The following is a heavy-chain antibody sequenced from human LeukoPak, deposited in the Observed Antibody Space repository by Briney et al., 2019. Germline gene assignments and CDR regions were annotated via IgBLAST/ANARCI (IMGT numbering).Heavy chain of an antibody. CDR1: GYTFTSYA. CDR3: ARDPKSANYYDNRGYFDL. Sequence: GASVKVSCKASGYTFTSYAMHWVRQAPGQRLEWMGWINAGNGNTKYSQKFQGRVTITRDTSASTAYMELSSLRSEDTAVYYCARDPKSANYYDNRGYFDLWGRGTLVTVSS. V-gene: IGHV1-3*01. J-gene: IGHJ2*01. CDR2: INAGNGNT. D-gene: IGHD3-22*01.